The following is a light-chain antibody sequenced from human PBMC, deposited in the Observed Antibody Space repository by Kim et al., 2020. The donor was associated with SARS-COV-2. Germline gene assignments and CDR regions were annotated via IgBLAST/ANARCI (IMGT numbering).Light chain of an antibody. CDR1: RSIGSW. CDR2: KAS. V-gene: IGKV1-5*03. CDR3: QQYDTFWT. J-gene: IGKJ1*01. Sequence: DIQMTQSPSTLSVSVGDRVTITCRASRSIGSWLAWFQQKPGKAPKLLIYKASSLESGVPSRFSGSGSGTGFTLTINSLQPDDFATYYCQQYDTFWTFGQGTKVDIK.